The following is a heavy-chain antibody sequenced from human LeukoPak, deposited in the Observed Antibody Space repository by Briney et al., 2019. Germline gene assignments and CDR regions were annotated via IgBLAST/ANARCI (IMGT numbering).Heavy chain of an antibody. CDR2: IYHSGST. CDR1: GGSISSYY. V-gene: IGHV4-59*12. CDR3: ARGAEDPYYYGSGSYFWFDP. J-gene: IGHJ5*02. Sequence: SETLSLTCTVSGGSISSYYWSWIRQPPGKGLEWIGYIYHSGSTYYNPSLKSRVTISVDRSKNQFSLKLSSVTAADTAVYYCARGAEDPYYYGSGSYFWFDPWGQGTLVTVSS. D-gene: IGHD3-10*01.